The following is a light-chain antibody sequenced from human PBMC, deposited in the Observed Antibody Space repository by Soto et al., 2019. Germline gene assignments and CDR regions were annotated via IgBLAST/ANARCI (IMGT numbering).Light chain of an antibody. CDR3: QQYDSSPIT. J-gene: IGKJ5*01. V-gene: IGKV3-20*01. CDR2: GAS. CDR1: QSVSNDY. Sequence: PGERATISCRASQSVSNDYLAWYQQKSGQAPRLLIHGASSRATGIPDRLSGSGSGTDFTLTISSLEPEDFAVYYCQQYDSSPITFGQGTRLEIK.